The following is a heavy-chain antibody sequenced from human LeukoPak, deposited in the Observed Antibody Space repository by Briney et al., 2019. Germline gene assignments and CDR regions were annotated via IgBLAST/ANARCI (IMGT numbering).Heavy chain of an antibody. Sequence: PGGSLRLSCAASGFTFSSYDMHWVRHATGKGLEWVSAIGTAGDTYYPGSVKGRFTISRENAKNSLYLQMNSLRAGDTAVYYCARAAAGETIDYWGQGTLVTVSS. CDR3: ARAAAGETIDY. CDR1: GFTFSSYD. V-gene: IGHV3-13*01. D-gene: IGHD6-13*01. J-gene: IGHJ4*02. CDR2: IGTAGDT.